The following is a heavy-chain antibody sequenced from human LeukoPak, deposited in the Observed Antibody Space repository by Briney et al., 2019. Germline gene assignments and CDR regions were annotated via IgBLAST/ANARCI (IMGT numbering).Heavy chain of an antibody. Sequence: GGSLRLSCAASGFTFSSYGMHWVRQAPGKGLEWVAFIRYDGSNKYYADSVKGRFTISRDNSKNTLYLQMNSLRAEDTAVYYCAKDRRVSSWLDYWGQGTLVTVSS. J-gene: IGHJ4*02. CDR1: GFTFSSYG. D-gene: IGHD6-13*01. CDR2: IRYDGSNK. CDR3: AKDRRVSSWLDY. V-gene: IGHV3-30*02.